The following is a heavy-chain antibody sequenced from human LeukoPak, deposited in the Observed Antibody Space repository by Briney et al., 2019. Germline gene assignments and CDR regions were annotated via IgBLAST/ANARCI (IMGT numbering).Heavy chain of an antibody. V-gene: IGHV4-39*07. Sequence: SQTLSLTCTLSAGSISSSSYYWGWILQPPGKGLEWIGSIYYSGSNYYNQYLKSRVTISVDTSKNQFSLKLSSVTAAETAVYYWARSVDTYYYDSSGYYFDYWGQGTLVTVSS. D-gene: IGHD3-22*01. J-gene: IGHJ4*02. CDR2: IYYSGSN. CDR3: ARSVDTYYYDSSGYYFDY. CDR1: AGSISSSSYY.